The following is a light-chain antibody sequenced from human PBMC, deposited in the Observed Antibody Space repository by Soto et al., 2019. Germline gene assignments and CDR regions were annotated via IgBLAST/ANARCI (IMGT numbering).Light chain of an antibody. Sequence: QSVLTQPASVSGSPGQSITISCTGTSSDVGGYNYVSWYQQHPGKVPKLIIYEVSHRPSGVSNRFSGSKSGNTASLTISGLQPEEEADYSRSSYTSSPSRVFGTGTKVTVL. CDR1: SSDVGGYNY. V-gene: IGLV2-14*01. CDR3: SSYTSSPSRV. J-gene: IGLJ1*01. CDR2: EVS.